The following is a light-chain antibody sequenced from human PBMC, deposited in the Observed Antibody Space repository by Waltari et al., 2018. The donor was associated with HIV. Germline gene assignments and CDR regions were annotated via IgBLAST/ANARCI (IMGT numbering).Light chain of an antibody. CDR2: QAS. J-gene: IGKJ2*02. Sequence: DIQMTQSPSTLSASVGDRVTLTCRASQDVKNWLAWYQQKSGKAPKLLIHQASNLEYGVSSRFNGSGSGTTFTLTIDNLQPDDFATYYCQQYNSDFCTFGQGTKLEI. V-gene: IGKV1-5*03. CDR1: QDVKNW. CDR3: QQYNSDFCT.